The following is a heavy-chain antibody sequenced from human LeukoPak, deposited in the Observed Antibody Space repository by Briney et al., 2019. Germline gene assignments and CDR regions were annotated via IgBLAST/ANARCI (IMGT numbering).Heavy chain of an antibody. CDR2: INAGNGNT. CDR1: GYTFTSYA. J-gene: IGHJ4*02. D-gene: IGHD6-13*01. CDR3: ARDNSSSWYLDY. Sequence: GASVKVSCTASGYTFTSYAMHWVRQAPGQRLEWMGWINAGNGNTKYSQKFQGRVTITRDTSASTAYMELSSLRSEDTAVYYCARDNSSSWYLDYWGQGTLVTVSS. V-gene: IGHV1-3*01.